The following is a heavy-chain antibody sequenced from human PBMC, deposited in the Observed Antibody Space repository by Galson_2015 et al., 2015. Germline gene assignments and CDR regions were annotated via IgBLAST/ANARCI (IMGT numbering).Heavy chain of an antibody. CDR2: IYYSGST. Sequence: SETLSLTCTVSGGSISSYYWSWIRQPPGKGLEWIGYIYYSGSTNYNPSLKSRVTISVDTSKNQFSLKLSSVTAADAAVYYCARVGYYGDFHFDYWGQGTTVTVSS. D-gene: IGHD4-17*01. CDR3: ARVGYYGDFHFDY. CDR1: GGSISSYY. V-gene: IGHV4-59*01. J-gene: IGHJ4*03.